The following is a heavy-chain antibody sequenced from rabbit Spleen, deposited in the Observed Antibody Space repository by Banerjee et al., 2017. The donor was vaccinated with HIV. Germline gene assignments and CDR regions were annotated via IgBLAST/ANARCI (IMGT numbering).Heavy chain of an antibody. CDR2: TAGGRSSFT. CDR1: GFSFSSNDY. Sequence: QQQLEESGGGLVKPGGTLTLTCKASGFSFSSNDYMCWVRQAPGKGLEWIACTAGGRSSFTYYASWAKGRFTISKTSSTTVTLQMTSLTGADTATYFCARDSGSSFSSYGMDLWGPGTLVTVS. J-gene: IGHJ6*01. V-gene: IGHV1S45*01. CDR3: ARDSGSSFSSYGMDL. D-gene: IGHD8-1*01.